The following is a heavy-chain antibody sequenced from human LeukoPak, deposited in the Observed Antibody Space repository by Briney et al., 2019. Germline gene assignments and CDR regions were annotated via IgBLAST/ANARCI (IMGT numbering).Heavy chain of an antibody. J-gene: IGHJ5*02. V-gene: IGHV1-69*13. CDR1: GYTFTSYG. CDR2: IIPIFGTA. Sequence: GASVKVSCKASGYTFTSYGISWVRQAPGQGLEWMGGIIPIFGTANYAQKFQGRVTITADESTSTAYMELSSLRSEDTAVYYCAVDRSWWFDPWGQGTLVTVSS. D-gene: IGHD5-24*01. CDR3: AVDRSWWFDP.